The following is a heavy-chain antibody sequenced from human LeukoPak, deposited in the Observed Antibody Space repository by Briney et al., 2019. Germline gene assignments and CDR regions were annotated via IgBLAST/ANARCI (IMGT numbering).Heavy chain of an antibody. CDR1: GGTFSSYA. D-gene: IGHD5-18*01. J-gene: IGHJ4*02. CDR2: IIPILGIA. V-gene: IGHV1-69*04. Sequence: SVKVSCKASGGTFSSYAISWVRQAPGQGLEWMGRIIPILGIANYAQKFQGRVTITADKSTSTAYMELSSLRSEDTAVYYCARALYSYGYPLGYWGQGTLVTVSS. CDR3: ARALYSYGYPLGY.